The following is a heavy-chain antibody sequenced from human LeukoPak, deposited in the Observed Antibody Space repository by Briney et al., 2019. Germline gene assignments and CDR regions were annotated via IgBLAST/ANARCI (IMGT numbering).Heavy chain of an antibody. CDR3: AREIWFGELEGDY. V-gene: IGHV3-21*01. D-gene: IGHD3-10*01. Sequence: GGSLRLSCAGSGFTFSSYSMNWVRQAPGKGLEWVSSISSSSSYIYYADSVKGRFTISRDNAKNSLYLQMNSLRAEDTAVYYCAREIWFGELEGDYWGQGTLVTVSS. CDR1: GFTFSSYS. J-gene: IGHJ4*02. CDR2: ISSSSSYI.